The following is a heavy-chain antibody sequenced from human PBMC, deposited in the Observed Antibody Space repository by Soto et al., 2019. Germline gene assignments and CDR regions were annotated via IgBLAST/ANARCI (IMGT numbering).Heavy chain of an antibody. Sequence: GGSLRLSCTASGFTFGDYAMSWVRQAPGKGLEWVGRIKSKTDGGTTDYAAPVKGRFTISRDDSKNTLYLQMNSLKTEDTAVYYCTTLPYDSSAWGQGTLVTVSS. CDR3: TTLPYDSSA. J-gene: IGHJ5*02. CDR1: GFTFGDYA. D-gene: IGHD3-22*01. CDR2: IKSKTDGGTT. V-gene: IGHV3-15*01.